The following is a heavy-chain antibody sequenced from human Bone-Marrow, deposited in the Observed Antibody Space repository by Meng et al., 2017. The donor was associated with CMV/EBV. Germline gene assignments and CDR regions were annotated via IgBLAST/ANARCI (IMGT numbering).Heavy chain of an antibody. CDR3: AKDHRMTNYGMDV. V-gene: IGHV3-30*04. Sequence: GGSLRLSCAASGFTFSSYAMHWVRQAPGKGLEWVAVISYDGSNKYYADSVKGRFTISRDNSKNTLYLQMNSLRAEDTAVYYCAKDHRMTNYGMDVWGKGTTVTVSS. CDR2: ISYDGSNK. D-gene: IGHD2-8*01. J-gene: IGHJ6*04. CDR1: GFTFSSYA.